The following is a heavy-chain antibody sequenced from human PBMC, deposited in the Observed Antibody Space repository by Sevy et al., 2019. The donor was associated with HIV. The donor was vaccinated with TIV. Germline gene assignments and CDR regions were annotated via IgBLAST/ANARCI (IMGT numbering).Heavy chain of an antibody. D-gene: IGHD3-16*02. CDR2: ISYDGSVK. V-gene: IGHV3-30*04. Sequence: GGSLRLSCAASGFSFNGYAMHWVRQAPGKGLEWLAVISYDGSVKYYTEFVKGRFTISRDNTKNTLFLQLNSLRPEDTAVYYCVREGRNYEYVWGTYHSGFRAQGTLVTVSS. CDR1: GFSFNGYA. J-gene: IGHJ4*02. CDR3: VREGRNYEYVWGTYHSGF.